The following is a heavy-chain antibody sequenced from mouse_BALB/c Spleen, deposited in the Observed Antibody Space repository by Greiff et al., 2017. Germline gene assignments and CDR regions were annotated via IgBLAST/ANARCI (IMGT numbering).Heavy chain of an antibody. CDR1: GFNIKDYY. CDR3: ALYYGSSYFDY. V-gene: IGHV14-1*02. CDR2: IDPENGNT. J-gene: IGHJ2*01. Sequence: VQLKQSGAELVRPGALVKLSCKASGFNIKDYYMHWVKQRPEQGLEWIGWIDPENGNTIYDPKFQGKASITADTSSNTAYLQLSSLTSEDTAVYYCALYYGSSYFDYWGQGTTRTVSS. D-gene: IGHD1-1*01.